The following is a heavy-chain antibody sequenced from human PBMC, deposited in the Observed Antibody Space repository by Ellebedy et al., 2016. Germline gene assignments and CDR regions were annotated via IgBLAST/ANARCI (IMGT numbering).Heavy chain of an antibody. D-gene: IGHD5-24*01. J-gene: IGHJ4*02. Sequence: ASVKVSCKASGYTFTSYGISWVRQAPGQGLEWMGWISGYTGNTNYAQKFQGRVSMTRDTSTNTIYMELSSLRSEDTAVYYCAREPWVATNKTPGVFFDYWGQGTLVTVSS. V-gene: IGHV1-18*01. CDR2: ISGYTGNT. CDR1: GYTFTSYG. CDR3: AREPWVATNKTPGVFFDY.